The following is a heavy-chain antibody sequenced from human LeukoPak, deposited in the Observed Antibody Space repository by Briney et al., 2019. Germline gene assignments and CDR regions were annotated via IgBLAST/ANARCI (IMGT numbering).Heavy chain of an antibody. CDR1: GGSISTSNYY. CDR3: ARRGYTYGWGWFDP. D-gene: IGHD5-18*01. Sequence: SETLSLTCTVSGGSISTSNYYWGWIRQPPGKGLEWIGYIYYSGSTNYNPSLKSRVTISVDTSKNQFSLKVNSVTAVDTAVYYCARRGYTYGWGWFDPWGQGTLVTVSS. V-gene: IGHV4-61*05. J-gene: IGHJ5*02. CDR2: IYYSGST.